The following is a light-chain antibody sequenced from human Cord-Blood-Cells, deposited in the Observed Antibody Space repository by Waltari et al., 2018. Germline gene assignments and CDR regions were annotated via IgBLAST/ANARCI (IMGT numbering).Light chain of an antibody. Sequence: DLVMTQSLASLAVSLGVSANINCNSSQSVLYSSNNKNYLAWYQQKPGQPPKLLIYWASTRESGVPDRFSGSGSGTDFTLTISSLQAEDVAVYYCQQYYSTPPYTFGQGTKLEIK. CDR3: QQYYSTPPYT. CDR2: WAS. V-gene: IGKV4-1*01. CDR1: QSVLYSSNNKNY. J-gene: IGKJ2*01.